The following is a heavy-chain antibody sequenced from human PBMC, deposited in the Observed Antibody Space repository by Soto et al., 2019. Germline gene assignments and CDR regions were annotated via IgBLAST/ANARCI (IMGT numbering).Heavy chain of an antibody. CDR2: IKSKTDGGTT. D-gene: IGHD3-16*01. Sequence: EVQLVESGGGLVKPGGSLRLSCAASGFTFSNAWMNWVRQAPGKGLEWVGRIKSKTDGGTTDYAAPVKGRFTISRDDSKNTLYLQMNSLKTEDTAVYYCTTDPPGGLAFAYYYYGMDVWGQGTTVTVSS. CDR3: TTDPPGGLAFAYYYYGMDV. V-gene: IGHV3-15*07. CDR1: GFTFSNAW. J-gene: IGHJ6*02.